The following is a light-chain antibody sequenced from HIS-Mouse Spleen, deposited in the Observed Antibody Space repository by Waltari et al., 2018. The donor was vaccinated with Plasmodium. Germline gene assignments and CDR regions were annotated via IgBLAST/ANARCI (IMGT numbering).Light chain of an antibody. J-gene: IGLJ2*01. CDR1: SSDVGSYNL. CDR2: EGI. Sequence: QSALTQPASVSGSPGQSITISCTGTSSDVGSYNLVSWYQQHPGKAPKLMIYEGIKRPSGFSNRFSGSKSGNTASLTISGLQAEDEADYYCCSYAGSRMVFGGGTKLTVL. CDR3: CSYAGSRMV. V-gene: IGLV2-23*01.